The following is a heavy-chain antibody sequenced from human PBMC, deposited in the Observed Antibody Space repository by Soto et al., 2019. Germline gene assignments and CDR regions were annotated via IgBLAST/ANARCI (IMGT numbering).Heavy chain of an antibody. CDR2: IIPIFGTA. J-gene: IGHJ4*02. Sequence: SVKISCKASGGTFSSYAISWVRQAPGQGLEWMGGIIPIFGTANYAQKFQGRVTITADESTSTAYMELSSLRSEDTAVYYCARAMVRGAQGGYWGQGTLVTVSS. CDR1: GGTFSSYA. CDR3: ARAMVRGAQGGY. V-gene: IGHV1-69*13. D-gene: IGHD3-10*01.